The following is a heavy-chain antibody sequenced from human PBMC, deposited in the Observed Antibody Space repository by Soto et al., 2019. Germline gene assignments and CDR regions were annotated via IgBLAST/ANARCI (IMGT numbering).Heavy chain of an antibody. CDR2: ISYDGTNK. V-gene: IGHV3-30-3*01. J-gene: IGHJ1*01. Sequence: QVPLVESGGGVVQPGRSLRLSCAASGFNFRSYAMHWVRQIPGKGLEEVAIISYDGTNKYYADSVKGRFTISRDNSKNTLYLQMNSLRTEDTAVCYCARPLEISMIVAVAFQHWCQGTLVTVSS. D-gene: IGHD3-22*01. CDR1: GFNFRSYA. CDR3: ARPLEISMIVAVAFQH.